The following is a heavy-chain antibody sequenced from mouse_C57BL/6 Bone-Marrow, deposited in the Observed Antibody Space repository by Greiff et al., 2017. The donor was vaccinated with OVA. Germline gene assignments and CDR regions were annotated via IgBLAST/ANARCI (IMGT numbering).Heavy chain of an antibody. Sequence: EVQLQQSGGGLVKPGGSLKLSCAASGFTFSSYTMSWVRQTPEKRLEWVATISGGGGNTYYPDSVKGRFTISRDNAKNTLYLQMSSLRSEDTALYYCARQNYGSSYDYAMDYWGQGTSVTVSS. CDR3: ARQNYGSSYDYAMDY. J-gene: IGHJ4*01. D-gene: IGHD1-1*01. V-gene: IGHV5-9*01. CDR1: GFTFSSYT. CDR2: ISGGGGNT.